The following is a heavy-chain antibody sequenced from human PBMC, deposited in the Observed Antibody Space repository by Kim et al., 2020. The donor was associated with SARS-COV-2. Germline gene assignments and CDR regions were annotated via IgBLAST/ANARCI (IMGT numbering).Heavy chain of an antibody. CDR3: ATRGSSGWSDY. Sequence: GVRQAPEKGLEWVSAISGSGGSTYYADSVKGRFTISRDNSKNTLYLQMNGLGAEDTAVYYCATRGSSGWSDYWGPGTLVTVSS. J-gene: IGHJ4*02. D-gene: IGHD6-19*01. CDR2: ISGSGGST. V-gene: IGHV3-23*01.